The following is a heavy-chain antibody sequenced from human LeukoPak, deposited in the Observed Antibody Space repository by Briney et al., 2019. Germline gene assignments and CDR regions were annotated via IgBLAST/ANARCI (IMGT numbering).Heavy chain of an antibody. CDR1: GYSFTTYW. V-gene: IGHV5-51*01. Sequence: GESLKISCKGSGYSFTTYWIGWVRRMPGKGLEWMGIIYPDDSDTRSSPSFRGQVTISADKSISTAYLQWSSLKASDSAMYYCARLDDYTLDYWGQGTLVTVSS. J-gene: IGHJ4*02. CDR2: IYPDDSDT. CDR3: ARLDDYTLDY. D-gene: IGHD4-11*01.